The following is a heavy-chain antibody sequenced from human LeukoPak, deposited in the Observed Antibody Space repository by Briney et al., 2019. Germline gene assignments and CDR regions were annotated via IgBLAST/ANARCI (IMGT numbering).Heavy chain of an antibody. CDR1: GGSISSYY. J-gene: IGHJ4*02. CDR3: AGTIAMAGIIDY. Sequence: PSETLSLTCTVSGGSISSYYWSWIRQPPGKGLEWIGYIYYSGSTNYNPSLKSRVTISVDTSKNQFSLKLSSVTAADTAVYYCAGTIAMAGIIDYWGQGTLVTVSS. D-gene: IGHD6-19*01. CDR2: IYYSGST. V-gene: IGHV4-59*08.